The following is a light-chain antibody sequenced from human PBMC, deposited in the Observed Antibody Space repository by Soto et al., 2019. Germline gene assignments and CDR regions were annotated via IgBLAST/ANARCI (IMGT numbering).Light chain of an antibody. CDR1: SSYVGGYNY. CDR3: SSYTSSRTLAV. V-gene: IGLV2-14*01. J-gene: IGLJ2*01. Sequence: QSVLTQPASVSGSPGQSITISCTGTSSYVGGYNYVSCYQQDPGKAPKLMIYDVNNRPSGVSNRFSGSKSGNTASLTSSGLQAEDEAYYYCSSYTSSRTLAVFGGGTKLTVL. CDR2: DVN.